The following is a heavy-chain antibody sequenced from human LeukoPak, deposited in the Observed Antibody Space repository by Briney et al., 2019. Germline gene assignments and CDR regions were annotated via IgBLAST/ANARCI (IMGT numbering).Heavy chain of an antibody. CDR1: DFTFSTFT. CDR3: ARGSRRGGLDP. J-gene: IGHJ5*02. D-gene: IGHD1-1*01. Sequence: GGSLRHSCAASDFTFSTFTMHWVRQAPGKGLEWVSSVSSSSRTINYADSVQGRSTVSRDNANNSMYLQINDLRREDTAVYYCARGSRRGGLDPWGQGTLVTVSS. CDR2: VSSSSRTI. V-gene: IGHV3-48*01.